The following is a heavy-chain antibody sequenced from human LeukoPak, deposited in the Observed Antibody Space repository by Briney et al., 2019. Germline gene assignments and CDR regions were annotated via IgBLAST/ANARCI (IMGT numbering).Heavy chain of an antibody. CDR1: GYTFTGYY. D-gene: IGHD2-2*01. CDR2: INPNSGGT. J-gene: IGHJ6*02. CDR3: ARDLGCSSTSCSPYGMDV. V-gene: IGHV1-2*02. Sequence: ASVKVSCKASGYTFTGYYMHWVRQAPGQGLEWMGWINPNSGGTNYAQKFQGRVTMTRDASISTAYMELSRLRSDDTAVYYCARDLGCSSTSCSPYGMDVWGQGTTVTVSS.